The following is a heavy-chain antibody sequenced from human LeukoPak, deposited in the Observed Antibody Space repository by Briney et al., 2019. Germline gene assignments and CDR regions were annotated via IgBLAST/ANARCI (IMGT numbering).Heavy chain of an antibody. Sequence: ASVKVSCRASGGTFSSYAISWVRQAPGQGLEWMGWISAYNGNTNYAQKLQGRVTMTTDTSTSTAYMELRSLRSDDTAVYYCARVRSYYHYWGQGTLVTVSS. CDR1: GGTFSSYA. J-gene: IGHJ4*02. V-gene: IGHV1-18*01. CDR2: ISAYNGNT. D-gene: IGHD1-26*01. CDR3: ARVRSYYHY.